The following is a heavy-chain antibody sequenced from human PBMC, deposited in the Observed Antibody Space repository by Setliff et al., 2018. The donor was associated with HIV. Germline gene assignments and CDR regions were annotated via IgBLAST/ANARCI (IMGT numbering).Heavy chain of an antibody. Sequence: SETLSLTCTVSGGSISTRTYYWGWVRQPPGKGLEWIGSIYYSGSIYYNPSLKSRVTISVATSENQISLNLNSATAADTAVYYCVRQHGDYAFDPWGQGTLVTVSS. J-gene: IGHJ5*02. CDR2: IYYSGSI. CDR3: VRQHGDYAFDP. D-gene: IGHD4-17*01. CDR1: GGSISTRTYY. V-gene: IGHV4-39*01.